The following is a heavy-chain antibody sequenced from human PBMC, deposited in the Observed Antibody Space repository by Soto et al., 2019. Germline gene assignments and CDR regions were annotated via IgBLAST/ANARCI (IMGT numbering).Heavy chain of an antibody. D-gene: IGHD4-4*01. V-gene: IGHV3-23*01. J-gene: IGHJ5*02. Sequence: PGGSLRLSCAASGFTFSSYAMSWVRQAPGKGLEWVSAISGSGGSTYYADSVKGRFTISRDNSKNTLYLQMNSLRAEDTAVYYCAKTTSYSNYSVPTWFDPWGQGTLVTVSS. CDR1: GFTFSSYA. CDR2: ISGSGGST. CDR3: AKTTSYSNYSVPTWFDP.